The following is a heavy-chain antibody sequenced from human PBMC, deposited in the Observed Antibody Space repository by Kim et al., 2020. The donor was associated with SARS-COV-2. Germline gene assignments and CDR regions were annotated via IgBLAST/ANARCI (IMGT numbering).Heavy chain of an antibody. CDR3: ARGMGLTMIVVRSGSYYGPKLYYFDY. J-gene: IGHJ4*02. D-gene: IGHD3-22*01. CDR2: INHSGST. Sequence: SETLSLTCAVYGGSFSGYYWSWIRQPPGKGLEWIGEINHSGSTNYNPSLKSRVTISVDTSKNQFSLKLSSVTAADTAVYYCARGMGLTMIVVRSGSYYGPKLYYFDYWGQGTLVTVSS. CDR1: GGSFSGYY. V-gene: IGHV4-34*01.